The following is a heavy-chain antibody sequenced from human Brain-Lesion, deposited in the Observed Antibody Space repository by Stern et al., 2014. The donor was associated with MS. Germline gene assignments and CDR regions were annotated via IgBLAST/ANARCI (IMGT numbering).Heavy chain of an antibody. J-gene: IGHJ4*02. Sequence: VQLVESGPGLVKPSQTLSLTCIVSGGSISSGSFYWNWIRQPARRGLEWIGRFYSSGSTNYNPYLKSRVTISGDTPKNQFSLKLISMTAADTAIYYCARETGGYTYGDTDFFDYWGQGALVTVSS. V-gene: IGHV4-61*02. D-gene: IGHD5-12*01. CDR2: FYSSGST. CDR3: ARETGGYTYGDTDFFDY. CDR1: GGSISSGSFY.